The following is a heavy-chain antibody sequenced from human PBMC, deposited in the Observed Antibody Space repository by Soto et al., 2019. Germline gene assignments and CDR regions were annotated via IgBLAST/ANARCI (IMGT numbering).Heavy chain of an antibody. CDR3: ARADGDYGDFDY. CDR1: GGSISSSNW. Sequence: QVQLQESGPGLVKPSGTLSLTCAVSGGSISSSNWWSWVRQPPGKGLAWIGEIYHSGSTNYNPSLKSRVTRSVDKSKNQFSLKLSSVTAADTAVYYCARADGDYGDFDYWGQGTLVTVSS. J-gene: IGHJ4*02. D-gene: IGHD4-17*01. V-gene: IGHV4-4*02. CDR2: IYHSGST.